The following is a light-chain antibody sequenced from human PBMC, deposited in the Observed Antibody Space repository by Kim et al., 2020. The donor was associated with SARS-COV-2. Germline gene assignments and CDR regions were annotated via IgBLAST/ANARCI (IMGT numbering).Light chain of an antibody. CDR3: QSYDSSLSGWV. CDR1: SSNIGAEYD. Sequence: RVTIACTGSSSNIGAEYDVHWYQQLPGTAPKGLIYDNTNRRSGVPDRFSGSKSGTSASLAITGLQAEDEAVYYCQSYDSSLSGWVFGGGTQLTVL. CDR2: DNT. J-gene: IGLJ3*02. V-gene: IGLV1-40*01.